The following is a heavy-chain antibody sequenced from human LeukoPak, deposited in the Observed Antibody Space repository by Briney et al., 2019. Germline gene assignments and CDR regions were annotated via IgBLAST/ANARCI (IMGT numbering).Heavy chain of an antibody. D-gene: IGHD2-21*02. V-gene: IGHV4-59*01. J-gene: IGHJ4*02. CDR3: ARFAYCGGHCWYYFDY. Sequence: SETLSLTCTVSGGSISSYYWSWIRQPPGKGLEWLGYIYSSGSTNYNPSLKSRITISVDTSKNQFSLKLSSVTAADTAVYYCARFAYCGGHCWYYFDYWGQGSLVTVSS. CDR2: IYSSGST. CDR1: GGSISSYY.